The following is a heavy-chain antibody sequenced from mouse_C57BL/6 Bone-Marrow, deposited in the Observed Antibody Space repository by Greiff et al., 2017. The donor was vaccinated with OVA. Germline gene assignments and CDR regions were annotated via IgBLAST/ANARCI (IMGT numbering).Heavy chain of an antibody. CDR2: IYPRSGNT. D-gene: IGHD1-3*01. CDR1: GYTFTSYG. Sequence: VKLQESGAELARPGASVKLSCKASGYTFTSYGISWVKQRTGQGLEWIGEIYPRSGNTYYNEKFKGKATLTADKSSSTAYMELRSLTSEDSAVYFCAREPPVGAMDYWGQGTSVTVSS. CDR3: AREPPVGAMDY. J-gene: IGHJ4*01. V-gene: IGHV1-81*01.